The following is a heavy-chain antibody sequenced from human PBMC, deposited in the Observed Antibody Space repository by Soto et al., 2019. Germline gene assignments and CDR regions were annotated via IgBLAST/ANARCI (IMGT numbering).Heavy chain of an antibody. J-gene: IGHJ6*02. CDR1: GGSISSSNW. V-gene: IGHV4-4*02. Sequence: SETLSLTCAVSGGSISSSNWWSWVRQPPGKGLEWIGEIYHSGSTNYNPSLKSRVTISVDKSKNQFSLKLSSVTAADTAVYYCARVSGSYYYGMDIWGQGITVTVSS. CDR2: IYHSGST. D-gene: IGHD1-26*01. CDR3: ARVSGSYYYGMDI.